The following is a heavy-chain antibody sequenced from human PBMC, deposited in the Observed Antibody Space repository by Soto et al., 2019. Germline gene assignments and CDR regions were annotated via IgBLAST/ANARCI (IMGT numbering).Heavy chain of an antibody. CDR3: AGTSTQALGEPPDAFDI. D-gene: IGHD3-10*01. CDR1: GGSFSGYY. CDR2: INHSGST. J-gene: IGHJ3*02. V-gene: IGHV4-34*01. Sequence: PSETLSLTCAVYGGSFSGYYWSWIRQPPGKGLEWIGEINHSGSTNYNPSLKSRVTISVDTSKNQFSLKLSSVTAADTAVYYCAGTSTQALGEPPDAFDIWGQGTMVTVS.